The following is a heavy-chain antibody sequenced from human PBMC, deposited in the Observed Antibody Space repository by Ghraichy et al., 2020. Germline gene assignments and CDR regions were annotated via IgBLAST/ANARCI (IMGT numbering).Heavy chain of an antibody. CDR2: INTNSDDT. CDR1: GYSFINYY. D-gene: IGHD6-19*01. J-gene: IGHJ6*02. V-gene: IGHV1-2*06. CDR3: ARDSAVAVAGHYYYYGMDV. Sequence: ASVKVSCKASGYSFINYYIYWVRQAPGQGLEWMGRINTNSDDTNYAQKFQGRVTMTRDPSTNTAYMELRRLKSDDTAVYYCARDSAVAVAGHYYYYGMDVWGQGTTVTVSS.